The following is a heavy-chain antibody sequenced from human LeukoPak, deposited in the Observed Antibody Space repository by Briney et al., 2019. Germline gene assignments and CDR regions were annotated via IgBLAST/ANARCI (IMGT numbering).Heavy chain of an antibody. CDR2: INHSGST. J-gene: IGHJ5*02. CDR3: ARGLYRGTIDP. V-gene: IGHV4-34*01. Sequence: KASETLSLTCAVYGGSFSGYYWSWIRQPPGKGLEWIGEINHSGSTNYNPSLKSRVTISVDTSKNQFSLKLSSVTAADTAVYYCARGLYRGTIDPWGQGTLVTVSS. CDR1: GGSFSGYY. D-gene: IGHD3/OR15-3a*01.